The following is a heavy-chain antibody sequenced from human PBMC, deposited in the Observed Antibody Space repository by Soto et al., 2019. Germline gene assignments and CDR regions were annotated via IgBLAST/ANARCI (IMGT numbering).Heavy chain of an antibody. V-gene: IGHV1-18*01. CDR1: GYTFTSYG. Sequence: QAQLVQSGAEVKKPGASVKVSCKASGYTFTSYGISWVRQAPGQGLEWMGWVSAYDGDTNYAQKLQGRVTMTTDTSTTTAYMELRSLRSEDTAVYYWARDYHYVSNGYYSDVFDIWGQGTRVTVSS. CDR2: VSAYDGDT. CDR3: ARDYHYVSNGYYSDVFDI. J-gene: IGHJ3*02. D-gene: IGHD3-22*01.